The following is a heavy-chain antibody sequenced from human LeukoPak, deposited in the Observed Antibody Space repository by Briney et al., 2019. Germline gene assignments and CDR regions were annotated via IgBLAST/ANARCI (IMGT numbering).Heavy chain of an antibody. CDR2: FHPEDGET. J-gene: IGHJ3*02. D-gene: IGHD4-17*01. Sequence: ASVKVSCKASGYTFTNYGISWVRQAPGQGLDWMGGFHPEDGETMYEQKFQGRVTMTEDASTDTAYMELTSLRSEDTAVYYCAREGRTKVTPRPDGFDIWGQGTMVTVSS. CDR1: GYTFTNYG. CDR3: AREGRTKVTPRPDGFDI. V-gene: IGHV1-24*01.